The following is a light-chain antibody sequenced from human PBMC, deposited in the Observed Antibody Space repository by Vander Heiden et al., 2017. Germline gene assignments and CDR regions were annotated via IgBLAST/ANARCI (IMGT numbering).Light chain of an antibody. Sequence: DIQITQSPSSLYASVGDRVTITCRASQSISSYLNWYQQKPGKAPKLLIYAASSLQSGVPSRFSGSGAGTDFTITISSMQPEDFATYYCQQSYSTPPWTFGQGTKVEIK. CDR3: QQSYSTPPWT. V-gene: IGKV1-39*01. CDR1: QSISSY. J-gene: IGKJ1*01. CDR2: AAS.